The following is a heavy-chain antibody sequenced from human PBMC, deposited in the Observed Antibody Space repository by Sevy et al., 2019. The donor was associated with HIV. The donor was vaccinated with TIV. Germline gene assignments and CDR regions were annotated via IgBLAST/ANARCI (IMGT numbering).Heavy chain of an antibody. CDR1: GGSFSGYY. V-gene: IGHV4-34*01. CDR2: INHSGST. D-gene: IGHD3-22*01. Sequence: SETLSLTCAVFGGSFSGYYWSWIRQPPGKGLEWIGEINHSGSTNYNPPLKSRVTMSVDTSKNQFSLKLSSVTAADTAMYYCARGPDYYDSSGYDPWFDPWGQGTLVTVSS. J-gene: IGHJ5*02. CDR3: ARGPDYYDSSGYDPWFDP.